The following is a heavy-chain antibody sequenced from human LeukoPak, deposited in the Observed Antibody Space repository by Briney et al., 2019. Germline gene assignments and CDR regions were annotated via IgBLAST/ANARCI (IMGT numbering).Heavy chain of an antibody. D-gene: IGHD5-12*01. V-gene: IGHV1-18*04. CDR3: ARGDIVATRGFYYFDY. J-gene: IGHJ4*02. Sequence: ASVKVSCKASGYAFTRYGISWVRQAPGQGLEWMGWISAYNGNTNYAQKLQGRVTMTTDTSTSTAYMELRSLRSDDTAVYYCARGDIVATRGFYYFDYWGQGTLVTVSS. CDR1: GYAFTRYG. CDR2: ISAYNGNT.